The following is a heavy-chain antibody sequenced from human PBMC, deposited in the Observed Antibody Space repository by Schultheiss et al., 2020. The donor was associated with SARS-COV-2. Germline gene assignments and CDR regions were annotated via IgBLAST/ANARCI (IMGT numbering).Heavy chain of an antibody. D-gene: IGHD6-13*01. CDR2: INHSGST. CDR1: GGSFSGYY. J-gene: IGHJ4*02. CDR3: ARPIYSSSDRNDY. V-gene: IGHV4-34*01. Sequence: SQTLSLTCAVYGGSFSGYYWSWIRQPPGKGLEWIGEINHSGSTNYNPSLKSRVTISVDTSKNQFSLKLSSVTAADTAVYYCARPIYSSSDRNDYWGQGTLVTVSS.